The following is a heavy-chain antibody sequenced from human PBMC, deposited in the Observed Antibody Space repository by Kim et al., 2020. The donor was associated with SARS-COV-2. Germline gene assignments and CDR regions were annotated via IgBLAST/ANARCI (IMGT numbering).Heavy chain of an antibody. D-gene: IGHD3-10*01. V-gene: IGHV4-4*02. J-gene: IGHJ4*02. Sequence: SETLSLTCAVSGGSISSSNWWSWVRQPPGKGLEWIGEIYHSGSTNYNPSLKSRVTISVDKSKNQFSLKLSSVTAADTAVYYCAREYYGSGYDPFDYWGQGTLVTVSS. CDR1: GGSISSSNW. CDR3: AREYYGSGYDPFDY. CDR2: IYHSGST.